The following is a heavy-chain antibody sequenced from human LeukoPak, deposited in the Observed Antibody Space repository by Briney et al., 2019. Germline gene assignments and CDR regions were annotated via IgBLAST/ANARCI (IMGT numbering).Heavy chain of an antibody. J-gene: IGHJ3*02. V-gene: IGHV3-21*01. CDR1: GFTFSSYS. CDR2: ISSSSSYI. Sequence: GGSLRLSCAASGFTFSSYSMNWVRQAPGKGLEWVSSISSSSSYIYYADSVKGRFTISRDNAKNSLYLQMNSLRAEDTAVYYCARENAIVVVPAAISEARAFDIWGQGTMVTVSS. D-gene: IGHD2-2*02. CDR3: ARENAIVVVPAAISEARAFDI.